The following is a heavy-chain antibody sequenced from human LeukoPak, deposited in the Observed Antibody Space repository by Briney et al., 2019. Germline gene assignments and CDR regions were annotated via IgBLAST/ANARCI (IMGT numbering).Heavy chain of an antibody. J-gene: IGHJ4*02. V-gene: IGHV3-30*02. Sequence: GGSLRLSCAASGFTFSSYGMHWVRQAPGKGLEWVAFIRYDGSNKYYADSVKGRFTISRDNFKKTLYLQMNSLRAEDTAVYYCAKDAPNYGGNDRFDYWGQGTLVTVSS. CDR3: AKDAPNYGGNDRFDY. CDR1: GFTFSSYG. CDR2: IRYDGSNK. D-gene: IGHD4-23*01.